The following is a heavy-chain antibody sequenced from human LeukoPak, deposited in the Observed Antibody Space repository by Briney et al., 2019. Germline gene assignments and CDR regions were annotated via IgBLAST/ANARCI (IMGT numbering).Heavy chain of an antibody. Sequence: GGSLRLSCKGSGFTFGDYGLSWVRQSPGKGLEWLGFIRTQTWRATTVYAASVKGRFTISRDDSNAIAYLQMNSLKTEDTAVYYCTRYRNTVVVFDSWGQGTLVTVSS. J-gene: IGHJ4*02. CDR2: IRTQTWRATT. V-gene: IGHV3-49*04. D-gene: IGHD4-23*01. CDR3: TRYRNTVVVFDS. CDR1: GFTFGDYG.